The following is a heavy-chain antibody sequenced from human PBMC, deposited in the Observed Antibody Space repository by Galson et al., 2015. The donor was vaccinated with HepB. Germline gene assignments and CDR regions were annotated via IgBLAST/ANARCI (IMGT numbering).Heavy chain of an antibody. V-gene: IGHV3-66*02. CDR1: GFSVSSNY. CDR3: ASNGFGGNQRGYFDD. D-gene: IGHD4-23*01. Sequence: SLRLSCAASGFSVSSNYMTWVRQAPGKGLEWVSVIYHGGTTYYADSVKGRFTISRDDSTNTPYLQINNLRAEDTALYYCASNGFGGNQRGYFDDWGQGTLVTVSA. CDR2: IYHGGTT. J-gene: IGHJ4*02.